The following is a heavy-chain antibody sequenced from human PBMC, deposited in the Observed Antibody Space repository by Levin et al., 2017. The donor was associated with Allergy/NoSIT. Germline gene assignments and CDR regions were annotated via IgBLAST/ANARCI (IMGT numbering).Heavy chain of an antibody. J-gene: IGHJ6*02. CDR2: ITDSSTTI. CDR3: ARAQYNHYHYGMDV. Sequence: LSGGSLRLSCAASGFTFRTYAMNWVRRPPGKGLEWVSYITDSSTTIYYADSVKGRFTISRDNAKNSLFLQMNSLRDEDTAVYYCARAQYNHYHYGMDVWGQGTTVTVSS. V-gene: IGHV3-48*02. D-gene: IGHD1-14*01. CDR1: GFTFRTYA.